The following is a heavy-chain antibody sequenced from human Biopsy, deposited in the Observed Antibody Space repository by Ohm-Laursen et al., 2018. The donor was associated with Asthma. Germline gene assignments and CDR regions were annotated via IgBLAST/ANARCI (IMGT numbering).Heavy chain of an antibody. CDR3: ARTFHFWSPYHAEHYQL. Sequence: SLRLSCAASGFTCGDYWMSWVRQVPGKGLERVANIKHDGSEKNHVDSLKGRFTISRDNAKNSLYLQMNSLRAEDTAVYYCARTFHFWSPYHAEHYQLWGQGTLVTVSS. D-gene: IGHD3-3*01. V-gene: IGHV3-7*01. CDR2: IKHDGSEK. J-gene: IGHJ1*01. CDR1: GFTCGDYW.